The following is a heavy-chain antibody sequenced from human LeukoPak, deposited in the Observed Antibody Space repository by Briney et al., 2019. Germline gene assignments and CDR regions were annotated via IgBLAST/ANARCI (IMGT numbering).Heavy chain of an antibody. CDR3: AKDGRVMVRGVIGRNWFDP. J-gene: IGHJ5*02. CDR1: GFTFSSYW. V-gene: IGHV3-7*01. Sequence: GGSLRLSCTASGFTFSSYWMSWVRQAPGKGLEWVANIKQDGSEKYYVDSVKGRFTISRDNSKNTLYLQMNSLRAEDTAVYYCAKDGRVMVRGVIGRNWFDPWGQGTLVTVSS. CDR2: IKQDGSEK. D-gene: IGHD3-10*01.